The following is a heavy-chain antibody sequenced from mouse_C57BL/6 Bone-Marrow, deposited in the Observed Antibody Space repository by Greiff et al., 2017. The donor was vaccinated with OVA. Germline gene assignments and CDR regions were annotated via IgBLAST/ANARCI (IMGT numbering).Heavy chain of an antibody. J-gene: IGHJ3*01. CDR3: ARPLFYYGSFAD. Sequence: EVMLVESGGGLVPPGGSLKLSCAASGFTFSDYGMAWVRQAPRKGPEWVAFISNLAYSIYYADTVTGRFTISRENVKNTLYLEMSSLRSEDTAMYYCARPLFYYGSFADWGQGTLVTVSA. D-gene: IGHD1-1*01. V-gene: IGHV5-15*04. CDR2: ISNLAYSI. CDR1: GFTFSDYG.